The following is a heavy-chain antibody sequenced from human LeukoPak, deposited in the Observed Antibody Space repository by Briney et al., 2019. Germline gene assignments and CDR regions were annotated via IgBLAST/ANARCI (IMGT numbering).Heavy chain of an antibody. Sequence: GGSLRLSCAASGFTFSTSWMSWLRQAPGKGLEWVSAISGSGGSTYYADSVKGRFTISRDNSKNTLYLQMNSLRAEDTAVYYCAKHRRDVRGFDWLSYPLDYWGQGTLVTVSS. J-gene: IGHJ4*02. V-gene: IGHV3-23*01. CDR2: ISGSGGST. CDR3: AKHRRDVRGFDWLSYPLDY. CDR1: GFTFSTSW. D-gene: IGHD3-9*01.